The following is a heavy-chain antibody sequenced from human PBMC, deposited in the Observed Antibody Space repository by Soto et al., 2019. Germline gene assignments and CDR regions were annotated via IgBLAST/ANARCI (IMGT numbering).Heavy chain of an antibody. D-gene: IGHD6-13*01. V-gene: IGHV4-39*01. J-gene: IGHJ3*02. Sequence: PSETLSLTCTVSGCSISGSSYYWGWIRQPPGKGLEWIGSIYYSGSTYYNPSLKSRVTISVDTSKNHFSLKLSSVTAADTAVYYCARQAGYGAGAFDIWGQGTMVTVAS. CDR3: ARQAGYGAGAFDI. CDR1: GCSISGSSYY. CDR2: IYYSGST.